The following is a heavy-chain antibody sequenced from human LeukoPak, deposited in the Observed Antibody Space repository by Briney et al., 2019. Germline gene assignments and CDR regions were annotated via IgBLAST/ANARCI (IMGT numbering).Heavy chain of an antibody. Sequence: ASVKVSCKASGYTFTSYGISWVRQAPGQGLEWMGWINPNSGGTNYAQKFQGRVTMTRDTSISTAYMELSRLRSDDTAVYYCAREIAAAAPFDYWGQGTLVTVSS. V-gene: IGHV1-2*02. J-gene: IGHJ4*02. CDR3: AREIAAAAPFDY. CDR2: INPNSGGT. CDR1: GYTFTSYG. D-gene: IGHD6-13*01.